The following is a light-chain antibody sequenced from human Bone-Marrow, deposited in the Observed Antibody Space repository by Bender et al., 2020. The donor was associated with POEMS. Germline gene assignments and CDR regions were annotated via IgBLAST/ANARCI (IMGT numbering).Light chain of an antibody. CDR1: SSDVGGYNY. CDR3: CSYAGSSTYV. CDR2: EVN. V-gene: IGLV2-8*01. Sequence: QSALTQPPSASGSPGQSVTISCTGTSSDVGGYNYVSWYQQHPGKAPKLMICEVNKRPSGVPDRFSGSKSDNTASLTISGLQAEDEADYYCCSYAGSSTYVFGTGTKVTVL. J-gene: IGLJ1*01.